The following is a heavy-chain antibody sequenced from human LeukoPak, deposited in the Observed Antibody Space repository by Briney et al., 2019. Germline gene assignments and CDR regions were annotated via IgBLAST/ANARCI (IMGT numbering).Heavy chain of an antibody. CDR1: GGTFSSYA. V-gene: IGHV1-69*13. CDR2: IIPIFGTA. Sequence: ASVKVSCKASGGTFSSYAISWVRQAPGQGLEWMGGIIPIFGTANYAQKFQGRVTITADESTSTAYMELSSLRSEDTAVYYCARIDYYYYGTDVWGQGTTVTVSS. CDR3: ARIDYYYYGTDV. J-gene: IGHJ6*02.